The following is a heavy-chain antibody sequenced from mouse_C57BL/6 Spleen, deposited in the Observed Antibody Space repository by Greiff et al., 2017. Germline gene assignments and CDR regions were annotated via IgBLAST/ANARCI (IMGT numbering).Heavy chain of an antibody. Sequence: QVQLKESGAELVRPGASVKLSCKASGYTFTDYYINWVKQRPGQGLEWIARIYPGSGNTYYNEKFKGKATLTAEKSSSTAYMQLSSLTSEDSAVYFCARRLGVTTTGYAMDYWGQGTSVTVSS. CDR1: GYTFTDYY. CDR3: ARRLGVTTTGYAMDY. D-gene: IGHD2-2*01. J-gene: IGHJ4*01. V-gene: IGHV1-76*01. CDR2: IYPGSGNT.